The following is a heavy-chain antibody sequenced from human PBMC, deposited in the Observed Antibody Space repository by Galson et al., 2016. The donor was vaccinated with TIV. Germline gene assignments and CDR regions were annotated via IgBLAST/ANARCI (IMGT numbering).Heavy chain of an antibody. V-gene: IGHV3-53*01. CDR1: GFSVSFNP. CDR3: AKGGKGDAYPNYFDH. Sequence: SLRLSCAASGFSVSFNPMRWVRQAPGKGLEWVSLIYASDTTYYIDSVKGRFTISRDNSKNTLYLQMNSLRVDDTAVYYCAKGGKGDAYPNYFDHWGQGALVTVTS. D-gene: IGHD5-24*01. CDR2: IYASDTT. J-gene: IGHJ4*02.